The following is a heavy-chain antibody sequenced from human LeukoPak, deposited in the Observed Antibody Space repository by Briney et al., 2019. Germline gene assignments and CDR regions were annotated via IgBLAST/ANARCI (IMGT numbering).Heavy chain of an antibody. CDR1: GFTFSSYA. CDR3: ARVKSSYGDQYYFDY. V-gene: IGHV3-30-3*01. CDR2: ISYDGSNK. J-gene: IGHJ4*02. D-gene: IGHD4-17*01. Sequence: GRSLRLSCAASGFTFSSYAMHWVRQAPGKGLERVAVISYDGSNKYYADSVKGRFTTSRDNSKNTLYLQMNSLRAEDTAVYYCARVKSSYGDQYYFDYWGQGTLVTVSS.